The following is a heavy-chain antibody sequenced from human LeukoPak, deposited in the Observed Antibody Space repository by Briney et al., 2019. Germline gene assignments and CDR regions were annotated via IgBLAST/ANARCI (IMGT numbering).Heavy chain of an antibody. CDR3: ARDLIPRVLGFGVVPHDY. V-gene: IGHV3-30*03. D-gene: IGHD3-3*01. CDR1: GFTFSSYG. J-gene: IGHJ4*02. Sequence: GGSLRLSCAASGFTFSSYGMHWVREAPGKGLEWVALISYDGNKKYYADSVKGRFTISRDNSKNTLYLQMNSLRAEDTAVYYCARDLIPRVLGFGVVPHDYWGQGTLVTVSS. CDR2: ISYDGNKK.